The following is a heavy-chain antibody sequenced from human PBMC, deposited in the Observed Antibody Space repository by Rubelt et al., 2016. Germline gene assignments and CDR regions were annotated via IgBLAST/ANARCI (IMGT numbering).Heavy chain of an antibody. J-gene: IGHJ5*02. CDR2: VYYGGST. CDR1: GGSITSGSNY. Sequence: QLQLQESGPGLVRPSETLSLTCSVSGGSITSGSNYWGWIRQPPGKGLEWIGSVYYGGSTYYTPSLQSRVTIPVDASKNQFSRKLRSVTAADTAVYYCARKTYGYRANWFDPWGQGTLVTVSS. CDR3: ARKTYGYRANWFDP. V-gene: IGHV4-39*07. D-gene: IGHD5-18*01.